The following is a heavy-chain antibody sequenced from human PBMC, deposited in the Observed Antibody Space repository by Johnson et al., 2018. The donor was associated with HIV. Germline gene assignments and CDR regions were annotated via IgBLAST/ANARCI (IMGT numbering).Heavy chain of an antibody. Sequence: VQLVESGGGVVQPGRSLRLSCAASGFTVSSNYMNWVRQAPGTGLEWVSVLYSGGSTYYADFVKDRFIISRDNSKNTLYLQMNSRRAEDTAVYYCARDYHYVWGSSYGFDIWGQGTMVIVSS. CDR2: LYSGGST. CDR3: ARDYHYVWGSSYGFDI. CDR1: GFTVSSNY. V-gene: IGHV3-66*01. J-gene: IGHJ3*02. D-gene: IGHD3-16*01.